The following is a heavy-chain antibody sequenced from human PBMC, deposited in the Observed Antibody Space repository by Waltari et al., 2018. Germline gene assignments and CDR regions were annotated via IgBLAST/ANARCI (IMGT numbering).Heavy chain of an antibody. CDR1: GFTFGSYA. Sequence: EAQLLESGGGLVQPGGSLRLSCAASGFTFGSYAMSWVRQAPGKGLDWVSGIRGAGGGTYYADSVKGRFTISRDNSKNTLYLQMNSLRAEDTALYYCAKDRTGTTPRDAFDIWGQGTMVTVSS. D-gene: IGHD1-1*01. CDR2: IRGAGGGT. J-gene: IGHJ3*02. CDR3: AKDRTGTTPRDAFDI. V-gene: IGHV3-23*01.